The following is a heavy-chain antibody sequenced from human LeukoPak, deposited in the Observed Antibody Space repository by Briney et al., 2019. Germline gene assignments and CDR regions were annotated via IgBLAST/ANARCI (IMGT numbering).Heavy chain of an antibody. J-gene: IGHJ4*02. D-gene: IGHD2-15*01. CDR2: IDPNHGTA. V-gene: IGHV1-46*01. CDR1: GYPFTRYG. Sequence: ASVHVSCKASGYPFTRYGIHWVRRAPGQGLEWVGAIDPNHGTAAYSQTFQGRVTMTRDMSTNTVYMDLSSLRPEDTAMYYCATPLAYCRGGSCYDSGHFDYWGQGTLVTVSS. CDR3: ATPLAYCRGGSCYDSGHFDY.